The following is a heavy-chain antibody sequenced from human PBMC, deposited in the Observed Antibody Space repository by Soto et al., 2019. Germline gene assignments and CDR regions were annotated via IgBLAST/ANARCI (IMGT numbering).Heavy chain of an antibody. Sequence: ASVKVSCKVSGYTLTELSMHWVRQAPGKGLEWMGGFDPEDGETIYAQKFQGRVTMTEDTSTDTAYMELSSLRSEDTAVYYCARALTIFGVVLNCYFDCWGQGPRVTVSS. CDR3: ARALTIFGVVLNCYFDC. D-gene: IGHD3-3*01. J-gene: IGHJ4*02. CDR2: FDPEDGET. V-gene: IGHV1-24*01. CDR1: GYTLTELS.